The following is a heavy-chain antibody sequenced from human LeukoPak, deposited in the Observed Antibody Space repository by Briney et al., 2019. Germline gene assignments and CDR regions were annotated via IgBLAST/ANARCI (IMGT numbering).Heavy chain of an antibody. CDR3: ARGKVVVPAATDFNWFDP. J-gene: IGHJ5*02. Sequence: PSETLSLTCAVSGGSISGSNWWSWVRQPPGKGLEWIGEIYHSGSTNYNPSLKSRVTISVDKSKNQFSLKLSSVTAADTAVYYCARGKVVVPAATDFNWFDPWGQGTLVTVSS. D-gene: IGHD2-2*01. V-gene: IGHV4-4*02. CDR1: GGSISGSNW. CDR2: IYHSGST.